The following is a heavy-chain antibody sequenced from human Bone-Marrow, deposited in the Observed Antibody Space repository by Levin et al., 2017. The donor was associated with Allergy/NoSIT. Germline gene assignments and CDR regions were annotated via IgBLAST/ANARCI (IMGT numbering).Heavy chain of an antibody. CDR3: AKGSPYSYGYADF. J-gene: IGHJ4*02. V-gene: IGHV3-30*09. CDR1: GFTFSNFA. Sequence: QAGGSLRLSCKTSGFTFSNFAIHWVRQAPGKGLEWVTFISSDGGNRNYAPSVKGRFAISRVNSKNTVHLEMNILRVEDTAMYFCAKGSPYSYGYADFWGQGTLVSVSS. CDR2: ISSDGGNR. D-gene: IGHD5-18*01.